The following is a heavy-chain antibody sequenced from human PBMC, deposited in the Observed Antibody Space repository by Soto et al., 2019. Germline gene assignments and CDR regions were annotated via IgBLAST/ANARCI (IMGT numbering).Heavy chain of an antibody. V-gene: IGHV1-69*13. J-gene: IGHJ4*02. CDR1: GGTFSSYA. D-gene: IGHD3-22*01. Sequence: SVKVSCKASGGTFSSYAISWVRQAPGQGLEWMGGIIPIFGTANYAQKFQGRVTITADESTSTAYMELSSLRSEDTAVYYCARGGPDIGYDSSGYYYWGQGTLVT. CDR2: IIPIFGTA. CDR3: ARGGPDIGYDSSGYYY.